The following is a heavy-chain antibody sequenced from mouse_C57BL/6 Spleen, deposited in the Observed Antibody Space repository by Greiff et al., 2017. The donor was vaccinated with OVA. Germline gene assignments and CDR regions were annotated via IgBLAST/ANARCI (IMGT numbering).Heavy chain of an antibody. CDR3: ARSVNWVDY. CDR1: GYTFTSYW. CDR2: IDPSDSYT. V-gene: IGHV1-69*01. J-gene: IGHJ2*01. Sequence: QVQLQQPGAELVMPGASVKLSCKASGYTFTSYWMHWVKQRPGQGLEWIGEIDPSDSYTNYNQKFKGKSTLTVDKSSSTAYMQLSSLTSEDSAVYYCARSVNWVDYWGQGTTLTVSS. D-gene: IGHD4-1*01.